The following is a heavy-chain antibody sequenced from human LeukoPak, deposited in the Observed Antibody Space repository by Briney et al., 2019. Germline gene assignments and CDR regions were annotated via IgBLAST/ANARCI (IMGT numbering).Heavy chain of an antibody. D-gene: IGHD6-6*01. CDR2: IYYSGST. CDR3: ARTYLSSAFDL. V-gene: IGHV4-61*01. CDR1: GYSISSGYY. J-gene: IGHJ2*01. Sequence: SETLSLTCTVSGYSISSGYYWGWIRQPPGKGLEWIGYIYYSGSTNYNPSLKSRVAISVDTSKNHFSLKLSSVTAADTAVYYCARTYLSSAFDLWGRGTLVTVSS.